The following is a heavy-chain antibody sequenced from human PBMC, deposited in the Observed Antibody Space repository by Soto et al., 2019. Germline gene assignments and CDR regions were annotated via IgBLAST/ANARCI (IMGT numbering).Heavy chain of an antibody. V-gene: IGHV2-70*01. J-gene: IGHJ6*02. CDR1: GFSLSTSGMC. CDR2: IDWDDDK. CDR3: ARGSNRPSPYYGMDV. Sequence: SGPTLVNPTQTLTLTCTFSGFSLSTSGMCVSWIRQPPGKALEWLALIDWDDDKYYSTSLKTRLTIPKDTSKNQVVLTMTNMDPVDTATYYCARGSNRPSPYYGMDVRGQGTTVTVSS.